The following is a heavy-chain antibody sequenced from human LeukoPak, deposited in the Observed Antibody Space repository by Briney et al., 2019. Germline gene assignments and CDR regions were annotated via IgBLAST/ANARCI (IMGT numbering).Heavy chain of an antibody. D-gene: IGHD6-19*01. CDR1: GFTFDDYG. CDR3: ARVSDISVAAYFDY. V-gene: IGHV3-20*04. J-gene: IGHJ4*02. Sequence: GGSLRLSCAASGFTFDDYGMSWVRQAPGKGLEWVSSINWNGGSTGYADSVKGRFTISRDNAKNSLYLQMNSLRAEDTALYYCARVSDISVAAYFDYWGQGTLVTVSS. CDR2: INWNGGST.